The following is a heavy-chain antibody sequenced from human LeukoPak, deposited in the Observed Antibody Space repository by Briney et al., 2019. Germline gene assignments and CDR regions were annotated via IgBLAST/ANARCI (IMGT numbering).Heavy chain of an antibody. CDR3: ARDLKEEIAAAAAD. D-gene: IGHD6-13*01. Sequence: GGSLRLSCAASGFTFSSYAMHWVRQAPGKGLEWVAVISYDGSNKYYADSVKGRFTISRDNSKNTLYLQMNSLRAEDTAVYYCARDLKEEIAAAAADWGQGTLVTVSS. CDR2: ISYDGSNK. CDR1: GFTFSSYA. V-gene: IGHV3-30-3*01. J-gene: IGHJ4*02.